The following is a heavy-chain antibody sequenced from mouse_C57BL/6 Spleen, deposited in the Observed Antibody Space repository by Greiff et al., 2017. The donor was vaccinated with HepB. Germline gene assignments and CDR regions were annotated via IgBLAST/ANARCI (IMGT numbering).Heavy chain of an antibody. CDR3: ARQRTYYSNPYYFDY. D-gene: IGHD2-5*01. Sequence: EVKLVESGGDLVKPGGSLKLSCAASGFTFSSYGMSWVRQTPDKRLEWVATISSGGSYTYYPDSVKGRFTISRDNAKNTLYLQMSSLKSEDTAMYYCARQRTYYSNPYYFDYWGQGTTLTVSS. V-gene: IGHV5-6*02. J-gene: IGHJ2*01. CDR2: ISSGGSYT. CDR1: GFTFSSYG.